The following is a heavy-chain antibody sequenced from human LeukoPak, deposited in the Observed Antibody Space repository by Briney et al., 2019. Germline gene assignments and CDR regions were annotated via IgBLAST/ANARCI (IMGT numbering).Heavy chain of an antibody. CDR2: IYTSGYT. Sequence: PSETLSLTCNVSGDSISSYYWSWLRQPGGKALEWIGRIYTSGYTNYNPSFESRVTTSIDTSKSQFSLKLRSVTAADTAVYYCARVHIVTGNYFDSWGLGALVTVSS. J-gene: IGHJ4*02. CDR1: GDSISSYY. CDR3: ARVHIVTGNYFDS. V-gene: IGHV4-4*07. D-gene: IGHD2-21*01.